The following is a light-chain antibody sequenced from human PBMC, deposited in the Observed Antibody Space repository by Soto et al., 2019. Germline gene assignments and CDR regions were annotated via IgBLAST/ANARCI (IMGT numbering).Light chain of an antibody. V-gene: IGKV1-8*01. CDR2: AAS. CDR3: QQYYSYPPT. CDR1: QGISSY. Sequence: AIRMTQSPSSLSASTGDRVTITCRASQGISSYLAWYQQKPGKAPKLLIYAASTLQSEVPSRFSGSGSEADFTLTISCLQSEDFATYYCQQYYSYPPTFGQGTKLEIK. J-gene: IGKJ2*01.